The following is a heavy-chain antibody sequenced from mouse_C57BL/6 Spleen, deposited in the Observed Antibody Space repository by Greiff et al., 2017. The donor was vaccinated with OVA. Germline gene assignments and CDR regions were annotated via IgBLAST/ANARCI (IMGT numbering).Heavy chain of an antibody. CDR1: GFSLSTSGMG. CDR2: IYWDDDK. J-gene: IGHJ3*01. D-gene: IGHD1-1*01. CDR3: ARSGNYGSIYGFAY. V-gene: IGHV8-12*01. Sequence: QVTLKVSGPGILQSSQTLSLTCSFSGFSLSTSGMGVSWIRQPSGKGLEWLAHIYWDDDKRYNPSLKSRLTIFKDTSRNQVFLKFTSVDTADTATYDCARSGNYGSIYGFAYWGQGTLVTVAA.